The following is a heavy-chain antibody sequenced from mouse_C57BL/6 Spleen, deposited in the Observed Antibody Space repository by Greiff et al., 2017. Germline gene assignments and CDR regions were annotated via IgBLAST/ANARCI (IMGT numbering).Heavy chain of an antibody. CDR2: ISDGGSYT. D-gene: IGHD2-2*01. Sequence: EVQLQQSGGGLVKPGGSLTLSCAASGFTFSSYAMSWVRQTPEKRLEWVATISDGGSYTYYPDNVKGRFTISRDNAKNNLYLQMSHLKSEDTAMYYCASYGYDDGELGREGCAYGGQGTLVTVSA. CDR1: GFTFSSYA. V-gene: IGHV5-4*01. CDR3: ASYGYDDGELGREGCAY. J-gene: IGHJ3*01.